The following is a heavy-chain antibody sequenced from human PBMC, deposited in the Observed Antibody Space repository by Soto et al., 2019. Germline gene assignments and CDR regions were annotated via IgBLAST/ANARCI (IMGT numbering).Heavy chain of an antibody. CDR1: GYTFTNYA. CDR3: ATPQDYDGCLDS. CDR2: INAGNGKT. Sequence: ASVKVSCKASGYTFTNYAIHWVRQAPGQRLEWMGWINAGNGKTRYSQNFQGRLTLTRDTPGNTAYLELNSLISEDTAVYYCATPQDYDGCLDSWGQGTLVTVSS. D-gene: IGHD3-22*01. J-gene: IGHJ4*02. V-gene: IGHV1-3*01.